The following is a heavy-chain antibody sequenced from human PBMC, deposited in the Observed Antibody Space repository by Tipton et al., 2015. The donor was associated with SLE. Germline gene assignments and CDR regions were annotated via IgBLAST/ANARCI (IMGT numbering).Heavy chain of an antibody. J-gene: IGHJ3*02. CDR3: VVVGAEGAFDI. Sequence: TLSLTCAVYGGSFSGYYWSWIRQSPGKGLEWIGEINHSGSTNYNPSLKSRVTTSVDTSKNQFSLKLSSVTAADTAVYYCVVVGAEGAFDIWGQGTMVTVSS. CDR2: INHSGST. D-gene: IGHD1-26*01. V-gene: IGHV4-34*01. CDR1: GGSFSGYY.